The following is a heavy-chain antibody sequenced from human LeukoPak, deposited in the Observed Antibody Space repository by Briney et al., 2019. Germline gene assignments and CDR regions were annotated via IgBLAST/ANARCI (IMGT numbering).Heavy chain of an antibody. V-gene: IGHV3-20*01. CDR1: GFTFDDYG. CDR3: ARALPAAPPGTYYYYYMDV. Sequence: PGGSLRLSCAASGFTFDDYGMSWVRHAPGKGLEWVSGINWNGGSTGYADSVKGRFTISRDNAKNSLYLQMNSLRAEDTALYHCARALPAAPPGTYYYYYMDVWGKGTTVTVSS. CDR2: INWNGGST. J-gene: IGHJ6*03. D-gene: IGHD2-2*01.